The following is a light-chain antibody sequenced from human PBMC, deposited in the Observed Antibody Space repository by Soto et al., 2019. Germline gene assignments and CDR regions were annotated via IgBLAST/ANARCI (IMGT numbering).Light chain of an antibody. CDR2: AAT. Sequence: IVLTQSPATLSLSPGERATLSCSASQSVSSYLTWYQQKPGQAPRLLIYAATNRATGIPARFSGSGSRTDFSLTISSREPEDFAVYYSQQRANWPLTFGPGTKVDIX. V-gene: IGKV3-11*01. J-gene: IGKJ3*01. CDR3: QQRANWPLT. CDR1: QSVSSY.